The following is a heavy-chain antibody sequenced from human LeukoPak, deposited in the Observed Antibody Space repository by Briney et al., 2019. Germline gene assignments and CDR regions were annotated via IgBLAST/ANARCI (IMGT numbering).Heavy chain of an antibody. CDR1: GFIFSSHV. D-gene: IGHD5-12*01. CDR3: AKDPSLIVATTFDY. J-gene: IGHJ4*02. V-gene: IGHV3-23*01. Sequence: GGSLRLSCAASGFIFSSHVMSWVRQAPGKGLEWVSTISPGGSTYYVDSVKGRFTISRDNSKNTLYLQMNSLRAEDTAVYYCAKDPSLIVATTFDYWGQGTLVTVSS. CDR2: ISPGGST.